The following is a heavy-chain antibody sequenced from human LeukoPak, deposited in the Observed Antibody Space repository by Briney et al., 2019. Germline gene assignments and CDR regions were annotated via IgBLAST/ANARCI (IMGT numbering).Heavy chain of an antibody. CDR3: ARDRMDPNWFDP. V-gene: IGHV4-59*12. CDR2: IYYSGST. J-gene: IGHJ5*02. CDR1: GGSISNYY. Sequence: SETLSLTCTVSGGSISNYYWSWIRQPPGKGLEWIGYIYYSGSTNYNPSLKSRVTISVDTSKNQFSLKLSSVTAADTAVYYCARDRMDPNWFDPWGQGTLVTVSS. D-gene: IGHD2-2*03.